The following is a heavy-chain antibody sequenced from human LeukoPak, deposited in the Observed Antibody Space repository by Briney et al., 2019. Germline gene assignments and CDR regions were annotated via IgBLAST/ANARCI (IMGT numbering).Heavy chain of an antibody. CDR3: ARWGTFGRSGGTTACDY. CDR2: INPNSGGT. Sequence: ASVKVSCKASGYTFTGYYMHWVRQAPGQGLEWMGWINPNSGGTNYAQKFQGRVTMTRDTSISTAYMELSRLRSDDTAVYYCARWGTFGRSGGTTACDYWGQGTLVTVSS. J-gene: IGHJ4*02. V-gene: IGHV1-2*02. CDR1: GYTFTGYY. D-gene: IGHD4-17*01.